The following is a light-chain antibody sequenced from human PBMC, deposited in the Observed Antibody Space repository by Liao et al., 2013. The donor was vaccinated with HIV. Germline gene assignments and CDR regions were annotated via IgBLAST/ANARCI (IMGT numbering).Light chain of an antibody. CDR2: QDT. Sequence: SYELTQPPSVSVSPGQTAKITCSGDKLGEKYVCWYHQKPGRSPVLVIYQDTKRPSGIPERFSGSNSGSTATLTISGTQAMDEADYYCQAWDSSTGVFGGGTKLTVL. CDR3: QAWDSSTGV. V-gene: IGLV3-1*01. CDR1: KLGEKY. J-gene: IGLJ3*02.